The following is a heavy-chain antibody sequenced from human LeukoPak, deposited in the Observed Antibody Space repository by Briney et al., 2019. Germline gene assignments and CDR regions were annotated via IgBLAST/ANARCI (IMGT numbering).Heavy chain of an antibody. Sequence: PSETLSLTCSVSGYSISSGYYWGWIRQSPGKGLEWIGCIHNSGGTHYKTSLKGRVTIAVDTSKTQFSLKLSSVTAADAAVYYCARVGYYDSSGYYERIDYWGQGTLVTVSS. CDR2: IHNSGGT. J-gene: IGHJ4*02. V-gene: IGHV4-38-2*02. D-gene: IGHD3-22*01. CDR1: GYSISSGYY. CDR3: ARVGYYDSSGYYERIDY.